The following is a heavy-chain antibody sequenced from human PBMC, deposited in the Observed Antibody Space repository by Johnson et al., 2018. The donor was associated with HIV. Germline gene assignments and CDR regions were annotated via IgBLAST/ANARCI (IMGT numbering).Heavy chain of an antibody. D-gene: IGHD6-19*01. CDR1: GFTFSTYG. V-gene: IGHV3-30*03. CDR2: ISYNGTNK. J-gene: IGHJ3*02. Sequence: QVQLVESGGGVVQPGRSLRLSCAASGFTFSTYGMHWVRQAPGTGLEWVALISYNGTNKYYVDSVKGRFTVSRDNAKNSLFLQMNSLRAEDTTIYYCTGGWYNLSAFDIWGQGTMVTVSS. CDR3: TGGWYNLSAFDI.